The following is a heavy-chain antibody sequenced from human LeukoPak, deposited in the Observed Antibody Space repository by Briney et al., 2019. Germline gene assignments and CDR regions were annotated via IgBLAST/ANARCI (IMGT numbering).Heavy chain of an antibody. Sequence: SETLSLTCTVSGGSISSYYWSWIRQPPGKGLEWIGYIYSSGSTNYNPSLKSRVTISVDTSKSQFSLKLSSVTAADTAVYYCAREVDTAIPLWGQGTLVTVSS. D-gene: IGHD5-18*01. CDR1: GGSISSYY. V-gene: IGHV4-59*01. CDR2: IYSSGST. J-gene: IGHJ4*02. CDR3: AREVDTAIPL.